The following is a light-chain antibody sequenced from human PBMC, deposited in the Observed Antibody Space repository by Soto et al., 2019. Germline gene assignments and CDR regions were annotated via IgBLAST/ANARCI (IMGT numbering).Light chain of an antibody. CDR1: SSDVGGSDY. Sequence: QSALTQPPSASGSPGQSVTISCTGTSSDVGGSDYVSWYQQEPGKAPKLIIYEVTKRPAGVPDRFSGSKSGNTASLTVSGLHADDESYYYCSSFARGDNPHVLFGGGTKVTVL. CDR3: SSFARGDNPHVL. CDR2: EVT. J-gene: IGLJ2*01. V-gene: IGLV2-8*01.